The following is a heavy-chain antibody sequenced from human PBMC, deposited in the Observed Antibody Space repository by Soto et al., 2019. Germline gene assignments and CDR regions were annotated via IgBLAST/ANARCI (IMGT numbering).Heavy chain of an antibody. CDR3: ARSLGEFYPEPHYSFDY. CDR1: GASISSSSFY. Sequence: SETLSLTCTVSGASISSSSFYWGWIRQPPGKGLESIANIYYDGSTNYNPSLKSRVTISVDKSKNQFSLKLTSVTAADTAVYYCARSLGEFYPEPHYSFDYWGQGTPVTVSS. CDR2: IYYDGST. V-gene: IGHV4-39*07. D-gene: IGHD3-10*01. J-gene: IGHJ4*02.